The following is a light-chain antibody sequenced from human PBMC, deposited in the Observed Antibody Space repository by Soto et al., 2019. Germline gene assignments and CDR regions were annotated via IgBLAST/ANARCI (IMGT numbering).Light chain of an antibody. Sequence: EIVMTQSPATLSVSPGLRATLSCRSSQTVSRNLAWYQQKPGQAPRLLFYGASTRATGIPARFSGSGSGTEFTLTISRLQSEDFAVYYCQHYYNWPRTFSQGTKVDIK. CDR3: QHYYNWPRT. V-gene: IGKV3-15*01. J-gene: IGKJ1*01. CDR1: QTVSRN. CDR2: GAS.